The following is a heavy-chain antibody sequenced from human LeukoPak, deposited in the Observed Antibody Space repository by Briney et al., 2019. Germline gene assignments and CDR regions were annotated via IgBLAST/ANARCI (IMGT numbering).Heavy chain of an antibody. CDR2: IYSGEST. V-gene: IGHV3-53*05. J-gene: IGHJ3*02. D-gene: IGHD3-16*01. CDR3: ARERFRGGEGAFDI. CDR1: GFSVSINY. Sequence: PGGSLRLSCTASGFSVSINYISWVRQAPGMGLEWVSVIYSGESTHYADSVKGRFTISRDNSKNTLYLQMNSLRAEDTAVYYCARERFRGGEGAFDIWGQGTMVTVSS.